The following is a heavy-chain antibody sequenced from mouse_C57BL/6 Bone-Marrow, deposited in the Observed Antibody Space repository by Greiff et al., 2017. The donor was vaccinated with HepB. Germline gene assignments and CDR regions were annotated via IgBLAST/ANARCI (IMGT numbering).Heavy chain of an antibody. CDR1: GYTFTSYW. J-gene: IGHJ4*01. CDR2: IDPSDSYT. V-gene: IGHV1-69*01. D-gene: IGHD2-5*01. Sequence: VQLQQPGAELVMPGASVKLSCKASGYTFTSYWMHWVKQRPGQGLEWIGEIDPSDSYTNYNQKFKGKSTLTVDKSSSTAYMQLSSLTSEDSAVYYRALYYSNYVDYWGQGTSVTVSS. CDR3: ALYYSNYVDY.